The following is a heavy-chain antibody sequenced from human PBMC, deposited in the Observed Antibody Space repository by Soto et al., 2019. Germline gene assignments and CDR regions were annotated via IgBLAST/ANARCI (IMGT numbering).Heavy chain of an antibody. Sequence: QVQLVQSGAEVKKPGASVKVSCKASGGTFSSYAISWVRQAPGQGLEWMGGIIPIFGTANYAQKFQGRVTITADESTSTAYMELSSLTSEDTAVYYCASVLELNCYSGMDVWGQGTTVTVSS. D-gene: IGHD1-7*01. CDR1: GGTFSSYA. CDR2: IIPIFGTA. CDR3: ASVLELNCYSGMDV. V-gene: IGHV1-69*12. J-gene: IGHJ6*02.